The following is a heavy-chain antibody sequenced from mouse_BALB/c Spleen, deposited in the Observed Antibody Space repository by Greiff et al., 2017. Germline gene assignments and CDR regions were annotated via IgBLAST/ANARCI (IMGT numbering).Heavy chain of an antibody. D-gene: IGHD2-12*01. CDR2: ISDGGSYT. CDR1: GFTFSDYY. V-gene: IGHV5-4*02. Sequence: EVKLVESGGGLVKPGGSLKLSCAASGFTFSDYYMYWVRQTPEKRLEWVATISDGGSYTYYPDSVKGRFTISRDNAKNNLYLQMSSLKSEDTAMYYCARGERRGSWFAYWGQGTLVTVSA. CDR3: ARGERRGSWFAY. J-gene: IGHJ3*01.